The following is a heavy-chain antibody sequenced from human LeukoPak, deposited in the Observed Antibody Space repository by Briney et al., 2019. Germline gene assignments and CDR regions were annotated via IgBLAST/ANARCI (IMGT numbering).Heavy chain of an antibody. CDR3: ARAGGLPIAVAPIDC. CDR2: LYSGGGT. J-gene: IGHJ4*02. V-gene: IGHV3-53*01. CDR1: GFIFSNNY. D-gene: IGHD6-19*01. Sequence: PGGSLRLSCAASGFIFSNNYMTWVRQAPGKGLEWVSTLYSGGGTFYADSVKGRFTISRDNSKNTLDLHMSSLRAEDTAVYYCARAGGLPIAVAPIDCWGQGTLVTVSS.